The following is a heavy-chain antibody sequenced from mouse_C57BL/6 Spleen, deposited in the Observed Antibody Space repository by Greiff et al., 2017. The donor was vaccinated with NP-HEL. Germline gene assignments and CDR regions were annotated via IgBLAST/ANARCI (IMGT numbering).Heavy chain of an antibody. CDR1: GYTFTDYY. D-gene: IGHD2-4*01. CDR2: INPYNGGT. V-gene: IGHV1-19*01. Sequence: VQLQQSGPVLVKPGASVKMSCKASGYTFTDYYMNWVKQSHGKSLEWIGVINPYNGGTSYNQKFKGKATLTVDKSSSTAYMELNSLTSEDSAVYYCAKGPLRGAKDYWGQGTSVAVSS. CDR3: AKGPLRGAKDY. J-gene: IGHJ4*01.